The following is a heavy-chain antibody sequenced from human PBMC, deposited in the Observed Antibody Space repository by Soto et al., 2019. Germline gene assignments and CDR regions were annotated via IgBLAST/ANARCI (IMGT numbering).Heavy chain of an antibody. J-gene: IGHJ4*02. D-gene: IGHD6-19*01. CDR3: AKAGGYSSGWYVY. Sequence: GGSLRLSCAASGFTFSSYAMSWVRQAPGKGLEWVSAISGSGGSTYYADSVKGRFTISRDNSKDTLYLQMNSLRAEDTAVYYCAKAGGYSSGWYVYWGQGTLVTVSS. CDR2: ISGSGGST. V-gene: IGHV3-23*01. CDR1: GFTFSSYA.